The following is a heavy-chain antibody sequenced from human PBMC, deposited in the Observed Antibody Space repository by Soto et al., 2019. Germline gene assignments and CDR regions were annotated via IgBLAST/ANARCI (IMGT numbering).Heavy chain of an antibody. CDR1: GFTFSSYW. CDR3: VRTSLGVAAATREDY. J-gene: IGHJ4*02. V-gene: IGHV3-74*01. Sequence: VQLVESGGGLVQPGESLRLSCAASGFTFSSYWMHWVRQAPGKGLVWVSRINSDGSSTSYAGSVKGRFTISRDNAKNTLYLQMNSLRSEDTAVYYCVRTSLGVAAATREDYWGQGTLVTVSS. CDR2: INSDGSST. D-gene: IGHD2-15*01.